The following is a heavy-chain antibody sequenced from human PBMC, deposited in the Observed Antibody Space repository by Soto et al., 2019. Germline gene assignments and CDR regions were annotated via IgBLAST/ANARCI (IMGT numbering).Heavy chain of an antibody. J-gene: IGHJ6*02. D-gene: IGHD1-26*01. CDR3: ARDPRGVGATDYYYGMDV. CDR2: ISAYNGNT. CDR1: GYTFTSYG. V-gene: IGHV1-18*04. Sequence: QVQLVQSGAEVKKPGASVKVSCKASGYTFTSYGISWVRQAPGQGVEWMGWISAYNGNTNYAQKLQGRVTMTTDTSTSTAYMELRSLRSDDTAVYYCARDPRGVGATDYYYGMDVWGQGTTVTVSS.